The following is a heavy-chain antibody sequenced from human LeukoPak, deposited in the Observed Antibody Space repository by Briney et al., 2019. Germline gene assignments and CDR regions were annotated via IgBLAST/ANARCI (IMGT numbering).Heavy chain of an antibody. CDR1: GYTFTSYG. D-gene: IGHD3-3*02. Sequence: GASVKVSCKTSGYTFTSYGISWVRQAPGQGLEWMGWISAYNGNTNYAQKLQGRVTMTTATSTSTAYMELRSLRSDDTAVYYCAREAFLEWLPKYYFDYWGQGTLVTVSS. J-gene: IGHJ4*02. V-gene: IGHV1-18*01. CDR2: ISAYNGNT. CDR3: AREAFLEWLPKYYFDY.